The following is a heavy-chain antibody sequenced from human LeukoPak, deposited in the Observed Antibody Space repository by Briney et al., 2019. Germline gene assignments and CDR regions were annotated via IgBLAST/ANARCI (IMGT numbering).Heavy chain of an antibody. Sequence: GGSLRLSCAASGFTVITNDMTWVRQAPGKGLEWVSVLYSDGNTKYADSVQGRFTISRDNSKNTLYLEMNSLSPDDTAVYYCARGVEPLAANTLAYWGQGTLVTVPS. V-gene: IGHV3-53*01. CDR2: LYSDGNT. CDR3: ARGVEPLAANTLAY. CDR1: GFTVITND. D-gene: IGHD1-14*01. J-gene: IGHJ4*02.